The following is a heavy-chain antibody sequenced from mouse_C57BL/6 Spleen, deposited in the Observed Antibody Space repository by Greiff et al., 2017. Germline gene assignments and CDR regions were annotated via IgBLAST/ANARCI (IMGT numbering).Heavy chain of an antibody. CDR1: GYAFSSSW. CDR2: IYPGDGDT. V-gene: IGHV1-82*01. CDR3: ARAYDSHFDY. J-gene: IGHJ2*01. Sequence: VQVVESGPELVKPGASVKISCKASGYAFSSSWMNWVKQRPGKGLEWIGRIYPGDGDTNYNGKFKGKATLTADKSSSTAYMQLSSLTSEDSAVYFCARAYDSHFDYWGQGTTLTVSS. D-gene: IGHD2-4*01.